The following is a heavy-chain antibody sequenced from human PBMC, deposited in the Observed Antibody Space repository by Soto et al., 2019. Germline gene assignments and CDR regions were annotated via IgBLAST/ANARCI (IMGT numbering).Heavy chain of an antibody. V-gene: IGHV3-53*01. CDR1: GFIVSSNY. Sequence: GGSLRLSCAASGFIVSSNYMTWVRQAPGRGLEWVSVIYTGGGTYYSDAVKGRFTMSRDNWENTVSLQMDNLRAEDTAVYYCARTARNGHSKPYDLWGHGTLVTVPQ. D-gene: IGHD2-21*02. J-gene: IGHJ4*01. CDR2: IYTGGGT. CDR3: ARTARNGHSKPYDL.